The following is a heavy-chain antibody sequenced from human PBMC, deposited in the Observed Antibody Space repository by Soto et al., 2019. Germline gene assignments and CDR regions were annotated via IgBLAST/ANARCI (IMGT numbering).Heavy chain of an antibody. J-gene: IGHJ4*02. Sequence: SETLSLTCTLSGGSISNYYWTWIRQPPGKRLEWIGYIYYDGSTNYNPSLKSRVTISVDTSKNQFSLKLSSVTAADTAVYYCARRWGRTFDYWGQGTLVTVSS. V-gene: IGHV4-59*08. CDR1: GGSISNYY. CDR3: ARRWGRTFDY. D-gene: IGHD7-27*01. CDR2: IYYDGST.